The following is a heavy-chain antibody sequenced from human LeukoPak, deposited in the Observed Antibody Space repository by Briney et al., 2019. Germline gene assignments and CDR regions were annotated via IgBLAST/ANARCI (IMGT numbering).Heavy chain of an antibody. CDR1: GFSVSSNY. J-gene: IGHJ4*02. V-gene: IGHV3-53*01. D-gene: IGHD2-15*01. CDR2: IYSGGST. Sequence: GGSLRLSCVASGFSVSSNYMSWVRQAPGKGLEWGSVIYSGGSTYYADSVKGRFTISRDNSKNTLYLQMNSLRAEDTAVYYCARDRVYCSGCSCYPYYFDYWGQGTLVTVSS. CDR3: ARDRVYCSGCSCYPYYFDY.